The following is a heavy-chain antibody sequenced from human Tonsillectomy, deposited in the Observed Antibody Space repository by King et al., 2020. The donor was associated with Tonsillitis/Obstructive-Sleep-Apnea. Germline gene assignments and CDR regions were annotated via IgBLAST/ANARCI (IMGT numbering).Heavy chain of an antibody. CDR3: AGPFGGVIVPSH. CDR1: GGSFSGYY. CDR2: INHSGST. D-gene: IGHD3-16*02. Sequence: VQLQQWGAGLLKPSETLSLTCAVYGGSFSGYYWSWIRQPPGKGLEWIGEINHSGSTNYNPSLKSRVTISVDTSKNQFSLKPSSVTAADTAVYYCAGPFGGVIVPSHWGQGTLVTVSS. V-gene: IGHV4-34*01. J-gene: IGHJ4*02.